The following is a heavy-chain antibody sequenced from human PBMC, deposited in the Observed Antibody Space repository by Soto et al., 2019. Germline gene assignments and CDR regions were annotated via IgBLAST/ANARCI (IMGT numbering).Heavy chain of an antibody. CDR1: GFTFSSYG. V-gene: IGHV3-33*01. J-gene: IGHJ5*02. CDR2: IWYDGSNK. CDR3: ARDQRGHYGSGSYYRNWFDP. D-gene: IGHD3-10*01. Sequence: GGSLRLSCAASGFTFSSYGMHWVRQAPGKGLEWVAVIWYDGSNKYYADSVKGRFTISRDNSKNTLYLQMNSLRAEDTAVYYCARDQRGHYGSGSYYRNWFDPWGQGTLVTVSS.